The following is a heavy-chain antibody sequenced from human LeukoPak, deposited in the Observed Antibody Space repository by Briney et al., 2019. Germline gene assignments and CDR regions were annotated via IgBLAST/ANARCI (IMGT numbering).Heavy chain of an antibody. CDR3: AKDGGLWVSAHWGDY. V-gene: IGHV3-23*01. D-gene: IGHD7-27*01. J-gene: IGHJ4*02. CDR1: GFTFSNCA. CDR2: ISGSGSST. Sequence: GGSLRLSCAASGFTFSNCAMSWVRQAPETGLEWVSGISGSGSSTYYADSVKGRFTISRDNSENTLSLQMNSLRADDTAIYYCAKDGGLWVSAHWGDYWGRGTLVTVSS.